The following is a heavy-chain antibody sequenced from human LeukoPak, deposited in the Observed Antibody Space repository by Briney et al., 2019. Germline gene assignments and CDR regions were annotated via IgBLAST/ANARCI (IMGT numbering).Heavy chain of an antibody. CDR1: GCTFTSYA. D-gene: IGHD3-10*01. Sequence: ASVKVSCKASGCTFTSYAMNWVREAPGQGLEWMGWINTNTGNPTYAQGFTGRFVFSLGTSVSTAYLQISSLKAEDTAVYYCARDRMVRGVPGGYWGQGTLVTVSS. J-gene: IGHJ4*02. CDR2: INTNTGNP. V-gene: IGHV7-4-1*02. CDR3: ARDRMVRGVPGGY.